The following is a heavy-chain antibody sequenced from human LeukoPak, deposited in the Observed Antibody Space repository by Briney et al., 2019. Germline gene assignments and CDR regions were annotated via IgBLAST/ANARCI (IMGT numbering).Heavy chain of an antibody. D-gene: IGHD3-22*01. V-gene: IGHV1-2*02. J-gene: IGHJ4*02. CDR3: ARGGYYYDSSGYYYSGSFDY. CDR1: GYTFTGYY. Sequence: ASVKVSCKASGYTFTGYYMHWVRQAPGQGLEWMGWINPNSGGTNYVQKLQGRVSVTMDTSTSTAYMELASLTSDDTAVYYCARGGYYYDSSGYYYSGSFDYWGQGTLVTVSS. CDR2: INPNSGGT.